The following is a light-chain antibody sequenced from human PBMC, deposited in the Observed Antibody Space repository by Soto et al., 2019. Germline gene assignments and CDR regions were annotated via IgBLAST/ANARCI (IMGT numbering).Light chain of an antibody. Sequence: DIQITQSPSTLSASVGDRVTITCRASQSISSWLAWYQQKPGKAPKLLISTASTLQSGVPSRFSGSGSGTDFTLTITSLQPEDFATYYCQQSYNTPRTFGQGTTVDIK. CDR3: QQSYNTPRT. CDR1: QSISSW. CDR2: TAS. V-gene: IGKV1-39*01. J-gene: IGKJ1*01.